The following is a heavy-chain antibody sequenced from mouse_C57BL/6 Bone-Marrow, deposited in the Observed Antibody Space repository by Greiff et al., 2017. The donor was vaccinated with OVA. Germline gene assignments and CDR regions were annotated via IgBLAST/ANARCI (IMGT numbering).Heavy chain of an antibody. CDR1: GYTFTDYY. V-gene: IGHV1-19*01. CDR3: ASFMVTTTDYYAMDY. J-gene: IGHJ4*01. D-gene: IGHD2-2*01. CDR2: INPYNGGT. Sequence: EVQLQQSGPVLVKPGASVKMSCKASGYTFTDYYMNWVKQSHGKSLEWIGVINPYNGGTSYNQKFKGKATLTVDKSSSTAYMELNSLTSEDSAGYYCASFMVTTTDYYAMDYWGQGTSVTVSS.